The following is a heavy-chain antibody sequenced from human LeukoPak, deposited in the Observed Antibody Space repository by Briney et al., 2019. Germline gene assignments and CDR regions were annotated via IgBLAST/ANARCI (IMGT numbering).Heavy chain of an antibody. CDR1: GFTFNTFD. Sequence: PGGSLRLSCAASGFTFNTFDMHWVRQAPGKGLEWVAVIWYDGSNKYYADSVKGRFTISRDNSKNTLYLQMNSLTTEDTALHYCARAGGDSGYDLDYWGQGTLVTVSS. V-gene: IGHV3-33*01. CDR3: ARAGGDSGYDLDY. J-gene: IGHJ4*02. D-gene: IGHD5-12*01. CDR2: IWYDGSNK.